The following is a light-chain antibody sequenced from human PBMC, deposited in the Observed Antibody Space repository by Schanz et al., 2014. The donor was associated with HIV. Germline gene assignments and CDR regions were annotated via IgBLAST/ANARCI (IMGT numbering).Light chain of an antibody. CDR3: QQSGDSGGT. CDR2: GAS. V-gene: IGKV3-20*01. CDR1: QSISSY. Sequence: EIVLTQSPGTLSLSPGERATLSCRASQSISSYLVWYQQKPGQAPRLLLYGASTRATGVPARFSGSGPGTDFTLTISRLEPEDFAVYYCQQSGDSGGTFGGGTKVEIK. J-gene: IGKJ4*01.